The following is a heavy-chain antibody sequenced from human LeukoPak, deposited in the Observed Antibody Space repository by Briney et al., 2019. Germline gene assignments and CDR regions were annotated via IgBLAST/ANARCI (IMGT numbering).Heavy chain of an antibody. CDR3: ARVHRAGYSYGQYYFDY. CDR1: GGSISSYY. Sequence: SETLSLTCTVSGGSISSYYWSWVREPPGKGLEWFGYIYYTGSTNYNPSLKSRVTISVDTSKNQFSLKLSSVTAADTAVYYCARVHRAGYSYGQYYFDYWGQGTLVTVSS. J-gene: IGHJ4*02. CDR2: IYYTGST. V-gene: IGHV4-59*08. D-gene: IGHD5-18*01.